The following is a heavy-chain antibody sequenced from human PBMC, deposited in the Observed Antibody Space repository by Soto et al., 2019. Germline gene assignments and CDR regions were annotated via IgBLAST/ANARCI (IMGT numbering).Heavy chain of an antibody. CDR2: IFYSGST. D-gene: IGHD2-8*01. V-gene: IGHV4-31*03. Sequence: SETLSLTCSVSGDSLTNGNYYWTWIRQHPGKGLEWLGYIFYSGSTYYNPPLESRLTISVDTSKNQFSLKLRSVTAADTAVYYCARLQYCSHGLCSRYSGPYDYWGQGSLVTVSS. CDR3: ARLQYCSHGLCSRYSGPYDY. CDR1: GDSLTNGNYY. J-gene: IGHJ4*02.